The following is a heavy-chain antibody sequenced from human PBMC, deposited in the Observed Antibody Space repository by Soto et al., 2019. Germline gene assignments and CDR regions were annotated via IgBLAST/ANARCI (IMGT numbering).Heavy chain of an antibody. Sequence: GGSLRLSCAASGFTFSSYGMHWVRQAPGKGLEWVAVISNDGSNKYYADSVKGRFTISRDNSKNTLYLQMNSLRAEDTAVYYCAKARLVVTPDSFDYWGQGTLVTVSS. CDR1: GFTFSSYG. CDR2: ISNDGSNK. D-gene: IGHD2-8*02. V-gene: IGHV3-30*18. CDR3: AKARLVVTPDSFDY. J-gene: IGHJ4*02.